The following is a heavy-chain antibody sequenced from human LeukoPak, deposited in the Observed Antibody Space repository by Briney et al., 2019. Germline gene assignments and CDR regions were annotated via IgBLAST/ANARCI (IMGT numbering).Heavy chain of an antibody. CDR3: ARDVVGYYDSSGYYLSASDI. V-gene: IGHV3-21*01. Sequence: PGGSPRLSCAASGFTFSSYSMNWVRQAPGKGLEWVSSISSSSSYIFNADSVKGRFSISRDNAKNSLFLQMNTLRVEDTAVYYCARDVVGYYDSSGYYLSASDIWGQGTMVTVSS. CDR1: GFTFSSYS. D-gene: IGHD3-22*01. J-gene: IGHJ3*02. CDR2: ISSSSSYI.